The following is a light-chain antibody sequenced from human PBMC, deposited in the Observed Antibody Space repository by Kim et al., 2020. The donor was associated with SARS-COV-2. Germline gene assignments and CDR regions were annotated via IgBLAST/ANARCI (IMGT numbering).Light chain of an antibody. V-gene: IGLV2-14*03. Sequence: GQSITISCIGTISDIGTYEYVSWYQVHPGKVPKLLISDVSDRPSGVSSRFSGSKSGNTASLTISGLQTEDEADYYCSSYTTTSTHVFGSGTKVTVL. CDR1: ISDIGTYEY. J-gene: IGLJ1*01. CDR3: SSYTTTSTHV. CDR2: DVS.